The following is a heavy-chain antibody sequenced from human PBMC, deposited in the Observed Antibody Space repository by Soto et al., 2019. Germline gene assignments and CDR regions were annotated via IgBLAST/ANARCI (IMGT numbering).Heavy chain of an antibody. CDR1: GFTFSKYG. CDR2: IWNDGIRK. V-gene: IGHV3-33*01. Sequence: GSLRLSCAASGFTFSKYGMHWVRQAPGKGLEWVALIWNDGIRKVYVDSVKGRFTISRDNSKNTLDLQMNNLRDEDTAVYYCARDDDNDANALDYWGQGTLVTVSS. CDR3: ARDDDNDANALDY. J-gene: IGHJ4*02.